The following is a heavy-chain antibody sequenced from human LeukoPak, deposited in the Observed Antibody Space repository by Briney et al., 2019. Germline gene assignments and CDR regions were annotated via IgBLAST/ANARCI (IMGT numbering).Heavy chain of an antibody. CDR1: GFTFSSFW. CDR3: AGGSGWLIDY. D-gene: IGHD6-19*01. CDR2: IEGDGSEE. V-gene: IGHV3-7*03. J-gene: IGHJ4*02. Sequence: PGGSLRLSCAASGFTFSSFWMNWVRHTPGKGLEWVANIEGDGSEENYMDSVKGRFTISRDNAKKSLHLQMNSLRAEDTGVYYCAGGSGWLIDYWGQGTPVTVSS.